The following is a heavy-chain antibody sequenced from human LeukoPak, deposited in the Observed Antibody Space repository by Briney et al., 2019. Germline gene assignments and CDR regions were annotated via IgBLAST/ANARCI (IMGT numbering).Heavy chain of an antibody. CDR2: IIPILGIA. CDR1: GGTFSSYT. Sequence: ASVKVSCKASGGTFSSYTISWVRQAPGQGLEWMGRIIPILGIANYAQKFQGRVTITADKSTSTAYMELSSLRSEDTAVYYCAREAVGDYDSSGYGAFDIWGQGTMVTVSS. D-gene: IGHD3-22*01. J-gene: IGHJ3*02. CDR3: AREAVGDYDSSGYGAFDI. V-gene: IGHV1-69*04.